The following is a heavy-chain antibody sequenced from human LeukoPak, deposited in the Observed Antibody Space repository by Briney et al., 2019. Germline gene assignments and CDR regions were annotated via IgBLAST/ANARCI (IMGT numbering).Heavy chain of an antibody. Sequence: SETLSLTCTVSGGSISSSSYYWGWIRQPPGKGLEWIGSIYYSGSTYYNPSLKSRVTISVDTSKNQFSLKLSSVTAADTAVYYCARSDIVVVPAAISPQVDYWGQGTLVTVSS. CDR3: ARSDIVVVPAAISPQVDY. CDR2: IYYSGST. D-gene: IGHD2-2*02. V-gene: IGHV4-39*01. J-gene: IGHJ4*02. CDR1: GGSISSSSYY.